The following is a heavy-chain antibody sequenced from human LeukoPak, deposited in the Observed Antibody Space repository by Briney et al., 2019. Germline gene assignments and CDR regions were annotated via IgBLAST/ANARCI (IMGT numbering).Heavy chain of an antibody. CDR3: AQDPYSGNDCFHFDP. CDR1: FLTFSAYG. V-gene: IGHV3-30*18. D-gene: IGHD2-21*02. CDR2: ISSDETDR. J-gene: IGHJ5*02. Sequence: PGGSLRLSCEASFLTFSAYGMHWVRQAPGKGLEWVAFISSDETDRYYADSVKGRFFISRDNSKKTLFLQMDSLRLEDTAVYYCAQDPYSGNDCFHFDPWGQGTLVTVSS.